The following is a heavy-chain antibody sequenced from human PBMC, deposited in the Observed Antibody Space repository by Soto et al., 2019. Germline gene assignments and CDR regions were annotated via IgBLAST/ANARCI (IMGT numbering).Heavy chain of an antibody. V-gene: IGHV4-34*01. CDR2: INHSGST. J-gene: IGHJ2*01. Sequence: QVQLQQWGAGLLKPSETLSLTCAVYGGSFSPYFWSWIRQPPGKGLEWIGEINHSGSTNYNPSLTLRATLSVDTSQNQVSLKLSSVTAADTAVYYCARLASGWQYYYFDFWGRGTPVTVSS. D-gene: IGHD6-19*01. CDR1: GGSFSPYF. CDR3: ARLASGWQYYYFDF.